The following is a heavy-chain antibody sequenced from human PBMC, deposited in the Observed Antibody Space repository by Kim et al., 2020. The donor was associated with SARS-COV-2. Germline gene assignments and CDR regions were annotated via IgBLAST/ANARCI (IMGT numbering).Heavy chain of an antibody. CDR2: INLRGVT. CDR1: GGSISDYY. V-gene: IGHV4-34*01. CDR3: ARLLFGGAYSHFIDV. Sequence: SETLSLTCGVYGGSISDYYWTWIRQPPGKGLEWIAEINLRGVTNYNPSLQCRVTISLDTSKKQISLKLLSVTAADTAMYYCARLLFGGAYSHFIDVWGKG. D-gene: IGHD3-3*01. J-gene: IGHJ6*03.